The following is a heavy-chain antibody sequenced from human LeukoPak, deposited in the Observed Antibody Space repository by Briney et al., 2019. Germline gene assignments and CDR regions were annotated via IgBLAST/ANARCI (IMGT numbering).Heavy chain of an antibody. J-gene: IGHJ4*02. CDR2: IYYSGST. D-gene: IGHD5-24*01. V-gene: IGHV4-39*01. CDR1: GGSISSSSYY. Sequence: PSETLSLTCTVSGGSISSSSYYWGWIRQPPGKGLEWIGSIYYSGSTYYNPSLKSRVTISVDTSKNQFSLKLSSVTAADTAVYHCASQRWLQRLDYWGQGTLVTVSS. CDR3: ASQRWLQRLDY.